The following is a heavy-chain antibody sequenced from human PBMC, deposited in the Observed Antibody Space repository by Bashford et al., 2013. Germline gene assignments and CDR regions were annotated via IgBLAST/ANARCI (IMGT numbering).Heavy chain of an antibody. J-gene: IGHJ4*02. CDR1: GGTFSSYA. CDR3: ARRRRDGDFDY. Sequence: SVKVSCKASGGTFSSYAISWVRQAPGQGLEWMGGIIPIFGTANYAQKFQGRVTITADESTSTAYMELSSLRSEDTAVYYCARRRRDGDFDYVGPGNPGPPSPX. CDR2: IIPIFGTA. D-gene: IGHD5-24*01. V-gene: IGHV1-69*13.